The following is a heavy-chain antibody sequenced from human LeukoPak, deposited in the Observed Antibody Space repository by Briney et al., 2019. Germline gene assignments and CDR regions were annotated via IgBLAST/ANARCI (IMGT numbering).Heavy chain of an antibody. CDR3: ARRREYRIDY. J-gene: IGHJ4*02. CDR1: GFTFDDYA. D-gene: IGHD2/OR15-2a*01. Sequence: GGSLRLSCAASGFTFDDYAMHWVRQAPGKGLEWVSGISWNSGSIGYADSAKGRFTISRDNAKNSLYLQMNSLRAEDTALYYCARRREYRIDYWGQGTLVTVSS. V-gene: IGHV3-9*01. CDR2: ISWNSGSI.